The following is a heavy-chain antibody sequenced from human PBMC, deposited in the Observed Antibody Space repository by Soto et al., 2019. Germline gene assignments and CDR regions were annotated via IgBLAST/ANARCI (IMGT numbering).Heavy chain of an antibody. CDR3: AGLRFLEWLSHYYYYYGMDV. D-gene: IGHD3-3*01. CDR1: GGSISSGGYY. J-gene: IGHJ6*02. V-gene: IGHV4-31*03. Sequence: QVQLQESGPGLVKPSQTLSLTCTVSGGSISSGGYYWSWIRQHPGKGLEWIGYIYYSGSTYYNPSLKSRVTIPVDTSKNQFSLKLSSVTAADTAVYYCAGLRFLEWLSHYYYYYGMDVWGQGTTVTVSS. CDR2: IYYSGST.